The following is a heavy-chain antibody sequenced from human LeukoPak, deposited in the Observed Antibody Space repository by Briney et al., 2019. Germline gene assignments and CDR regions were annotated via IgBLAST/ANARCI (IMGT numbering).Heavy chain of an antibody. V-gene: IGHV3-7*03. CDR1: GFTFSSYW. CDR2: IKQDGSEK. Sequence: GGSLRLSCAASGFTFSSYWMSWVRQAPGKGLEWVANIKQDGSEKYYVDSVKGRFTISRDNAKNSLYLQMNSLRAADTAVYYCARGAFGVGNYFYLWGQGTLVTVSS. D-gene: IGHD3-3*01. CDR3: ARGAFGVGNYFYL. J-gene: IGHJ4*02.